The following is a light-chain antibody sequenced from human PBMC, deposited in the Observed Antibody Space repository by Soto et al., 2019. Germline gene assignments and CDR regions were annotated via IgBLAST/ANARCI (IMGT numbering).Light chain of an antibody. V-gene: IGKV1-6*01. Sequence: AIQMTQSPSSLSASVGDRVTISCRASQGIRNHLAWYQQKAGKAPKLLIYAASSLQSGVPSRFSGSGSGTDFTLTISSLQSEDFAVYYCQQYNNWPPTFGQGTKVDIK. J-gene: IGKJ1*01. CDR2: AAS. CDR3: QQYNNWPPT. CDR1: QGIRNH.